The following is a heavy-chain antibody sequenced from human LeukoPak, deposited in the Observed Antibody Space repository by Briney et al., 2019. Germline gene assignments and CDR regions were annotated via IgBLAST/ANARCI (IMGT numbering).Heavy chain of an antibody. D-gene: IGHD2-2*01. CDR1: GYTFTSYD. Sequence: GASVKVSCKASGYTFTSYDINWVRQATGQGLEWMGWMNPNSGNTGYARKFQGRVTITRNTSISTAYMELSSLRSEDTAVYYCARDQRYCSGTTCYTRFDPWGQGTLVTVSS. CDR3: ARDQRYCSGTTCYTRFDP. J-gene: IGHJ5*02. V-gene: IGHV1-8*03. CDR2: MNPNSGNT.